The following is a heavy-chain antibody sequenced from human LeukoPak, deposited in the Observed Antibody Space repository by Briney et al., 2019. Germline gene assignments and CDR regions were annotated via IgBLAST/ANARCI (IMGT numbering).Heavy chain of an antibody. CDR1: GFTFSSYW. CDR2: IKQDGSEK. J-gene: IGHJ4*02. D-gene: IGHD2-2*01. CDR3: ARDNMGVVPAATTHFDY. V-gene: IGHV3-7*01. Sequence: GGSLRLSCAASGFTFSSYWMSWVRQAPGKGLEWVANIKQDGSEKYYVDSVKGRFTISRDNAKNSLYLQMNSLRAEDTAVYYCARDNMGVVPAATTHFDYWGQGTLVTVSS.